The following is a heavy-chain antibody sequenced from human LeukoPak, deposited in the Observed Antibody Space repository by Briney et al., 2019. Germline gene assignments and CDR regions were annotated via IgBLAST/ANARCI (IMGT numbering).Heavy chain of an antibody. J-gene: IGHJ4*02. D-gene: IGHD5-24*01. Sequence: ASVKVSCKTSGYTFTDYYMFWLRQAPGQGLEWVGWINPNSGDTHYAQKFQGRVTMTRDTSISTAYMELSRLRSDDTAVYYCARKATSWLQSSVLGYWGQGTLVTVSS. CDR3: ARKATSWLQSSVLGY. V-gene: IGHV1-2*02. CDR2: INPNSGDT. CDR1: GYTFTDYY.